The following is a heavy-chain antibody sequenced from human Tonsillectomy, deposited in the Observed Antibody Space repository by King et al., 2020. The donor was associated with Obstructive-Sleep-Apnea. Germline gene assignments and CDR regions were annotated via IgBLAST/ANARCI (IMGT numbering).Heavy chain of an antibody. CDR2: INWNGGST. Sequence: VQLVESGGGVVRPGGSLRLSCAASGFTFDDYGMSWVRQAPGKGLEWVAGINWNGGSTAYADFGKGRFSISKDNATNSLYLQMNSLGAEDTAFYHCARDLGMAAAASWGDYFDYWGQATLVTVSS. J-gene: IGHJ4*02. D-gene: IGHD6-13*01. CDR3: ARDLGMAAAASWGDYFDY. CDR1: GFTFDDYG. V-gene: IGHV3-20*01.